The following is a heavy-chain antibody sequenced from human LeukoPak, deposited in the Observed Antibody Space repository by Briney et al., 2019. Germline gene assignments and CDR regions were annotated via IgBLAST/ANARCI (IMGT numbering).Heavy chain of an antibody. CDR1: GFTFSNSW. Sequence: GGSLRLSCLASGFTFSNSWMTWVRQAPGKGLEWVANIKQDGSEKHYVDSVKGRFTISRDNAKNSLYLQMNSLRAEDTAVYYCARDTEEPFGYWGQGTLVTVSS. V-gene: IGHV3-7*01. J-gene: IGHJ4*02. CDR2: IKQDGSEK. D-gene: IGHD1-14*01. CDR3: ARDTEEPFGY.